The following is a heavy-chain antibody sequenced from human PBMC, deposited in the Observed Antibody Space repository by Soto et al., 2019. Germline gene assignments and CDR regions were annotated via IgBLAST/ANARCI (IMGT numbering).Heavy chain of an antibody. D-gene: IGHD5-18*01. Sequence: PGGSLRLSCAASGFTFSSYGIHWVRQAPGKGLEWVAVIWYDGSNKYYADSVKGRFTISRDNSNNTLFLQMSSLRAEDTAVYYCAKEGGRSRGYNYGKTYFDSWGRGTLVTVSS. CDR2: IWYDGSNK. CDR3: AKEGGRSRGYNYGKTYFDS. CDR1: GFTFSSYG. J-gene: IGHJ4*02. V-gene: IGHV3-33*06.